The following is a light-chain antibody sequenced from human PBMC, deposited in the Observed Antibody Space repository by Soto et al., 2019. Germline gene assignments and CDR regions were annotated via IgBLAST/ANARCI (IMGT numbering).Light chain of an antibody. Sequence: EIVLTQSPGTLSLSPGERATLSCRASQSVSSSYLAWYQQKPGQAPRLLIYGASSRATGIPDWFSGSGSGTDFSITISRLEPEDVAVDYCQQYGSSPPITFGGGTKVEIK. J-gene: IGKJ4*01. CDR1: QSVSSSY. V-gene: IGKV3-20*01. CDR2: GAS. CDR3: QQYGSSPPIT.